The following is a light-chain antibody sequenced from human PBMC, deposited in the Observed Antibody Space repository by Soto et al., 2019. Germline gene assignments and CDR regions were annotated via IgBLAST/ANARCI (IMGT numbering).Light chain of an antibody. V-gene: IGKV3-20*01. CDR3: QQYAILVKT. CDR2: GAS. CDR1: QSVSSN. J-gene: IGKJ1*01. Sequence: TQSPCTLSLSKVERATXSCRASQSVSSNLAWYQQKPGHAPRFLIFGASTRAPDIPARFSASGSGTDFTLTISRLEPEDFAVYCCQQYAILVKTFCQGTKVDIK.